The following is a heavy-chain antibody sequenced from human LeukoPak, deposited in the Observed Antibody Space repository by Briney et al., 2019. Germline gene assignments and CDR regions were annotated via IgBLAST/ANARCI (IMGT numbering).Heavy chain of an antibody. Sequence: ASVKVSCKASGYTFTGYYMHWVRQAPGQGLEWMGWINPNSGGTNYAQKFQGRVTMTRDTSISPAYMELSRLRSDDTAVYYCARANDYVWGSYRYYYYYYMDVWGKGTTVTVSS. CDR1: GYTFTGYY. CDR3: ARANDYVWGSYRYYYYYYMDV. V-gene: IGHV1-2*02. CDR2: INPNSGGT. D-gene: IGHD3-16*02. J-gene: IGHJ6*03.